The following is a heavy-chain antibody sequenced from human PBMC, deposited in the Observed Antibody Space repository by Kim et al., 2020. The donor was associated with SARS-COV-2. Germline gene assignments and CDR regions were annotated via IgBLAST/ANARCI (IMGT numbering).Heavy chain of an antibody. J-gene: IGHJ4*02. V-gene: IGHV5-51*01. Sequence: GESLKISCKASGYKFTNYWIAWVRQMPGKGLEWMAMIHPGDLETKYSPAFQGLVTMSVDRFRSTAYLQWRSLKASDSAIYYCVRHVHNTVDYWGQGTQVVVSS. D-gene: IGHD1-1*01. CDR2: IHPGDLET. CDR1: GYKFTNYW. CDR3: VRHVHNTVDY.